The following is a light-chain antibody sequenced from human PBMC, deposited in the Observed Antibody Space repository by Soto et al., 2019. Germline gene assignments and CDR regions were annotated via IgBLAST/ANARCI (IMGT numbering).Light chain of an antibody. V-gene: IGKV1-9*01. J-gene: IGKJ2*01. CDR1: QGISSY. Sequence: IQLTQSPSSLSASVGDRVTITCRASQGISSYLAWYQQKPGKAPKCMIYAASTLQRGVPSRFSGSGSGTDFTLTISTLQPEDFATYFCQQLNSYPPTFGRGTELEIK. CDR3: QQLNSYPPT. CDR2: AAS.